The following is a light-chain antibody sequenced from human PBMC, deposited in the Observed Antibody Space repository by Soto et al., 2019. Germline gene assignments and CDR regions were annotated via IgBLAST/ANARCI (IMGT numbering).Light chain of an antibody. CDR1: QTVTTN. CDR3: QQYHGWRSLT. V-gene: IGKV3-15*01. Sequence: EIVMTQSPATLSVSPGERATLSCRASQTVTTNLAWYQRRPGQPPRLLIYCASTRATGLPDRFSGSGSGTEFALTISSLQAEDVAVSYCQQYHGWRSLTFGGGTKVEIK. CDR2: CAS. J-gene: IGKJ4*01.